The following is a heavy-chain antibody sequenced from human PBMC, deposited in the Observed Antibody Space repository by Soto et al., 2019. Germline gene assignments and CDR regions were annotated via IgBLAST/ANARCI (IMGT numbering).Heavy chain of an antibody. CDR1: GFTFDDYA. Sequence: EVRLVESGGGLVQPGRSLRLSCAASGFTFDDYAMHWVRQAPGKGLEWVSGISWNRGSISYADSVKGRFTISRDNAKNSLYLQMNSLRAGDTALYYCAKDTVPIFGVITHFDYWGQGTLVTVSS. CDR3: AKDTVPIFGVITHFDY. D-gene: IGHD3-3*01. CDR2: ISWNRGSI. V-gene: IGHV3-9*01. J-gene: IGHJ4*02.